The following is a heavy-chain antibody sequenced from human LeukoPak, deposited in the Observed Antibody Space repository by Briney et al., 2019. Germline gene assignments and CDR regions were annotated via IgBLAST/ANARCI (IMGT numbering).Heavy chain of an antibody. CDR2: IKQDGSEK. CDR3: AGSSGS. V-gene: IGHV3-7*01. CDR1: GYTFSRHA. J-gene: IGHJ5*02. Sequence: PGGSLRLSCAASGYTFSRHAMHWVRQSPGKGLEWVANIKQDGSEKYYVDSVKGRFTISRDNAKNSLYLQMNSLRAEDTAVYYCAGSSGSWGQGTLVTVSS. D-gene: IGHD3-22*01.